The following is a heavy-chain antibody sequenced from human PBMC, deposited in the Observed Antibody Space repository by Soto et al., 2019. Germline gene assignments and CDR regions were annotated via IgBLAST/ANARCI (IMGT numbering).Heavy chain of an antibody. CDR1: GGTFSDYA. Sequence: QVQLVQSGAEVRKSGSSVKVSCKAAGGTFSDYALSWVRQAPGQGLEWMGGIIPMFATTNYAQKFQGRVTITADDSATTAPMELSSLKSEDTAVYYCARGRGIGFTSTWNIYWYYNMDAWGQGTTVTVSS. D-gene: IGHD6-13*01. V-gene: IGHV1-69*01. J-gene: IGHJ6*02. CDR3: ARGRGIGFTSTWNIYWYYNMDA. CDR2: IIPMFATT.